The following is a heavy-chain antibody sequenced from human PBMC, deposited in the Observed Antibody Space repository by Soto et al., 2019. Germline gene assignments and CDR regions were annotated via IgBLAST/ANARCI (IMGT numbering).Heavy chain of an antibody. J-gene: IGHJ3*02. D-gene: IGHD5-12*01. V-gene: IGHV4-39*01. CDR2: IYYSGST. CDR1: GGSISSNIFH. Sequence: SETLSLTCTVSGGSISSNIFHWGWIRQPPGKGLEWIGGIYYSGSTIYSPSLKSRVTISADTSENQFSLRLSSVTAADTAVYHCARHKGRWQWLHIGDAFDIWGQGTMVTVSS. CDR3: ARHKGRWQWLHIGDAFDI.